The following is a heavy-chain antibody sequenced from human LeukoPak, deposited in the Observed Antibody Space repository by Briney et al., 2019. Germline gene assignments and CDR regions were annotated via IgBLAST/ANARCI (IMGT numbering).Heavy chain of an antibody. D-gene: IGHD6-6*01. CDR1: GSSFTSYW. CDR3: ARKSIAARQGFDP. Sequence: SGASLQISCKGSGSSFTSYWIGWVRPLPGKGLEWMGIIYPGDSDTRYSPSFQGQVTISADKSISTAYLQWSSLKASDTAMYYCARKSIAARQGFDPWGQGTLVTVSS. V-gene: IGHV5-51*01. CDR2: IYPGDSDT. J-gene: IGHJ5*02.